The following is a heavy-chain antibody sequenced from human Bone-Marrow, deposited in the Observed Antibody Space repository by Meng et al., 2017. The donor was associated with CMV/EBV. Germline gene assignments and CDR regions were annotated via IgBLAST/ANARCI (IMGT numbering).Heavy chain of an antibody. CDR2: IYPGDSDT. Sequence: GESLKISCKGSGYSFTSYWIGWVRQMPGKGLEWMGIIYPGDSDTRYSPSFQGQVTISADKSITTAFLQWSSLKASDTAVYYCARLYSEDPTGVPLNVAADQETYNWFDPWGQGTLVTVSS. D-gene: IGHD6-13*01. CDR1: GYSFTSYW. V-gene: IGHV5-51*01. CDR3: ARLYSEDPTGVPLNVAADQETYNWFDP. J-gene: IGHJ5*02.